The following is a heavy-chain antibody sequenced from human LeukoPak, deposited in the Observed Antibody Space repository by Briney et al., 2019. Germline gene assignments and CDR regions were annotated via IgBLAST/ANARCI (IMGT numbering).Heavy chain of an antibody. V-gene: IGHV4-34*01. CDR3: ARTSIVGADFDY. Sequence: PSETLSLTCAVYGGSFSGYYWSWIRQPPGKGLEWLGEINHSGSTNYNPSLKSRVTISVDTSKNQFSLKLSSVTAADTAVYYCARTSIVGADFDYWGQGTLVTVSS. CDR2: INHSGST. J-gene: IGHJ4*02. CDR1: GGSFSGYY. D-gene: IGHD1-26*01.